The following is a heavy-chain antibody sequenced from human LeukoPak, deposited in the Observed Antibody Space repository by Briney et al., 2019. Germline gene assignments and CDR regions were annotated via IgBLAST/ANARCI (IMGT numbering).Heavy chain of an antibody. CDR1: GFTFSSDA. CDR2: ISGSGVST. Sequence: PGGSLRLSRAASGFTFSSDAMSWVRQAPGKGLEWVSAISGSGVSTYYADSVKGRFTISRDNSKNTLYLQMNSLRAEDTAVYYCAKGQSGYTYGYFHWGQGTLVTVSS. CDR3: AKGQSGYTYGYFH. D-gene: IGHD5-18*01. V-gene: IGHV3-23*01. J-gene: IGHJ4*02.